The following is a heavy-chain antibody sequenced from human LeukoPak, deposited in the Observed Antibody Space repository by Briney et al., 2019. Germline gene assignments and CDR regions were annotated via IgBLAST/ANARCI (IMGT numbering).Heavy chain of an antibody. CDR3: ARASCYLRNCYYYGMDV. D-gene: IGHD2-2*01. CDR1: GFRFDSYS. Sequence: GGSLRLSCAAFGFRFDSYSMNWVRQVPGKGLEWLSFISSGSRDIYYADSVKGRFTISRDNGKNSLYLHMNSLRDEDTAVYYCARASCYLRNCYYYGMDVWGQGTTVTVSS. J-gene: IGHJ6*02. CDR2: ISSGSRDI. V-gene: IGHV3-48*02.